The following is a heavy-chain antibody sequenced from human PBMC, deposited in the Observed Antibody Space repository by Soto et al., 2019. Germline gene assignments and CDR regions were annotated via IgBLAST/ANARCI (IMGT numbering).Heavy chain of an antibody. Sequence: GGSLRLSCAASGFTFSDYYMSWIRQAPGKGLEWVSYISSSGSTIYYADSVKGRFTISRDNAKNSLYLQMNSLRAEDTAVYYCARDAWGYYYGSGSYVETDYYGMDVWGQGTTVTVSS. CDR1: GFTFSDYY. J-gene: IGHJ6*02. D-gene: IGHD3-10*01. V-gene: IGHV3-11*01. CDR3: ARDAWGYYYGSGSYVETDYYGMDV. CDR2: ISSSGSTI.